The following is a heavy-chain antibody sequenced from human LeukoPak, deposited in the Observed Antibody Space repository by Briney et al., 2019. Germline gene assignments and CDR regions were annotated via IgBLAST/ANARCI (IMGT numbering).Heavy chain of an antibody. J-gene: IGHJ6*02. CDR3: ARIGYCSRTSCHTGYYYGMDV. CDR2: IYSGGST. Sequence: GGSLRLSCAASGFTVSSNYMSWVRQAPGKGLEWVSVIYSGGSTYYTDSVKGRSTISRDNSKNTLYLQMSSLRVEDTAVYYRARIGYCSRTSCHTGYYYGMDVWGQGTTVTVSS. V-gene: IGHV3-53*01. D-gene: IGHD2-2*02. CDR1: GFTVSSNY.